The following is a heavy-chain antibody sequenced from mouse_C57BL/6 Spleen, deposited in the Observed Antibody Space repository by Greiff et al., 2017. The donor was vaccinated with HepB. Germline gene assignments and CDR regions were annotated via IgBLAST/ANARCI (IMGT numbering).Heavy chain of an antibody. CDR2: IYPRSGNT. CDR3: ARGKPQSNYYFDY. CDR1: GYTFTSYG. V-gene: IGHV1-81*01. Sequence: VQLQQSGAELARPGASVKLSCKASGYTFTSYGISWVKQRTGQGLEWIGEIYPRSGNTYYNEKFKGKATLTADKSSSTAYMELRSLTSEDSAVYFCARGKPQSNYYFDYWGQGTTRTVSS. J-gene: IGHJ2*01.